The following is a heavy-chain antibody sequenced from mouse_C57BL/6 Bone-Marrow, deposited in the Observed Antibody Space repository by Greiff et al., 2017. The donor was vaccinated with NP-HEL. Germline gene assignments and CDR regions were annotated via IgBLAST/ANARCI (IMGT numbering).Heavy chain of an antibody. Sequence: EVQVVESGGGLVKPGGSLKLSCAASGFTFSDYGMHWVRQAPEKGLEWVAYISSGSSTIYYADTVKGRFTISRDNAKNTLFLQMTSLRSEDTAMYYCAISLYDYHWYFDVWGTGTTVTVSS. CDR3: AISLYDYHWYFDV. CDR2: ISSGSSTI. D-gene: IGHD2-4*01. CDR1: GFTFSDYG. J-gene: IGHJ1*03. V-gene: IGHV5-17*01.